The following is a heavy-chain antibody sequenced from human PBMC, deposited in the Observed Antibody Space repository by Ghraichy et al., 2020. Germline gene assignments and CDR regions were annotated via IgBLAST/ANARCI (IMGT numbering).Heavy chain of an antibody. CDR1: GYTFSSYD. CDR2: MNPNSGNT. CDR3: ARGSRYTSSWGYDY. D-gene: IGHD6-13*01. Sequence: ASVKVSCKASGYTFSSYDINWVRQATGQGLEWMGWMNPNSGNTGYAQKFQGRVTMTRDTSISTAYMELSSLRSEDTAVYYCARGSRYTSSWGYDYWGQGTLVTVSS. J-gene: IGHJ4*02. V-gene: IGHV1-8*01.